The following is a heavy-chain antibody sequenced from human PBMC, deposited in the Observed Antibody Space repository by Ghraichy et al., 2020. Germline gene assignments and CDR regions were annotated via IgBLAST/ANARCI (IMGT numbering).Heavy chain of an antibody. CDR1: GFSLSTSGMC. CDR3: ARTTRPIAAAGEAYYYYYMDV. D-gene: IGHD6-13*01. Sequence: SGPTLVKPTQTLTLTCTFSGFSLSTSGMCVSWIRQPPGKALEWLALIDWDDDKYYSTSLKTRLTISKDTSKNQVVLTMTNMDPVDTATYYCARTTRPIAAAGEAYYYYYMDVWGKGTTVTVSS. V-gene: IGHV2-70*01. J-gene: IGHJ6*03. CDR2: IDWDDDK.